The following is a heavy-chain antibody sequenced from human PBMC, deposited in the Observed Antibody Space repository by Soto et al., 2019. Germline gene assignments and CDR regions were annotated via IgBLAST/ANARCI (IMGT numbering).Heavy chain of an antibody. CDR3: ARGSGYETAFEY. V-gene: IGHV4-30-4*01. J-gene: IGHJ4*02. D-gene: IGHD5-12*01. CDR1: VVSISSGDYY. Sequence: NPSETLSLTCTSSVVSISSGDYYCSWIRQPPGKGLEWIGYIYYSGSTYYNPSLKSRVTISVDTSKNQFSLKLSSVAAADTAVYYCARGSGYETAFEYWGQGTLVIVS. CDR2: IYYSGST.